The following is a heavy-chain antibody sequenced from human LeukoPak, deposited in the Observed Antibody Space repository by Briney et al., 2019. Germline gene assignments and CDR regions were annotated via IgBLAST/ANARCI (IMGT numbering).Heavy chain of an antibody. Sequence: SGGSLRLSCAASGFTFSSYAMHWVRQAPGKGLEWVAVISYDGSNKYYADSVKGRFTISRDNSKNTLYLQMNSLRAEDTALYYCASDLGDIVVVPAAKNYYGMDVWGQGTTVTVSS. J-gene: IGHJ6*02. CDR3: ASDLGDIVVVPAAKNYYGMDV. V-gene: IGHV3-30-3*01. CDR2: ISYDGSNK. D-gene: IGHD2-2*01. CDR1: GFTFSSYA.